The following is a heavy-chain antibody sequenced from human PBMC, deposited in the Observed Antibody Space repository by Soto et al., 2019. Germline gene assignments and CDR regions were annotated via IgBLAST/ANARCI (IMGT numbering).Heavy chain of an antibody. CDR3: ARLHGYCISSSCHGHYAMDV. CDR2: IYYSGTT. Sequence: QLQLQESGPGLVKPSETLSLTCTVSSASISSSSYTWGWIRQPPGKGLEWIGSIYYSGTTYYNPSLNSRATVSVDQSKNQFSLKVTSVTAADTAVYYCARLHGYCISSSCHGHYAMDVWGQGTTVTVSS. CDR1: SASISSSSYT. J-gene: IGHJ6*02. D-gene: IGHD2-2*01. V-gene: IGHV4-39*01.